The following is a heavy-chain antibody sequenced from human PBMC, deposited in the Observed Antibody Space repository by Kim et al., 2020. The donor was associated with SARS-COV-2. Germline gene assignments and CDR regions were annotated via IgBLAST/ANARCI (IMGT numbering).Heavy chain of an antibody. CDR2: ISSSGGST. V-gene: IGHV3-23*01. Sequence: GGSLRLSCAASGFTFSSYAMSWVRQAPGKGLEWVSAISSSGGSTYYADSVKGRFTISRDNSKNTLYLQMNSLRAEDTAVYYCAKDRVISYALLWFGECLDYWGQGTLVTVSS. J-gene: IGHJ4*02. CDR3: AKDRVISYALLWFGECLDY. CDR1: GFTFSSYA. D-gene: IGHD3-10*01.